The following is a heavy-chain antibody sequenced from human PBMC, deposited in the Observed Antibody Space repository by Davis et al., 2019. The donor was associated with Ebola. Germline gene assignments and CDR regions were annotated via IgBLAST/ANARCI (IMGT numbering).Heavy chain of an antibody. D-gene: IGHD5-24*01. CDR3: AIERRDGYTRGAMHV. V-gene: IGHV3-9*01. CDR1: GFTFDDYA. Sequence: PGGSLRLSCAASGFTFDDYAMHWVRQAPGKGLEWVSGISWNSGSIGYADSVKGRFTISRDNAKNSLYLQMNSLRAEDTALYYCAIERRDGYTRGAMHVWGKGTTVTVSS. CDR2: ISWNSGSI. J-gene: IGHJ6*04.